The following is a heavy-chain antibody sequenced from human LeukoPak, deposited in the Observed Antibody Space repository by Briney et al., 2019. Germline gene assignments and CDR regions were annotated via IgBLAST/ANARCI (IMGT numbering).Heavy chain of an antibody. CDR2: INKDGGEK. J-gene: IGHJ4*02. CDR1: GFTFSSYW. Sequence: GSLRLSCAASGFTFSSYWMSWVRQAPGKGLEWVANINKDGGEKYYVDSVKGRFTISRDNAKNSLYLQMNSLRADDTAVYYCVKDSPPRYSGSPPAYWGQGTLVTVSS. D-gene: IGHD1-26*01. V-gene: IGHV3-7*03. CDR3: VKDSPPRYSGSPPAY.